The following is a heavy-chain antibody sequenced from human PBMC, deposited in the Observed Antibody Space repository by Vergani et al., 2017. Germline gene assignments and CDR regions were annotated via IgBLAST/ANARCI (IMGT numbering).Heavy chain of an antibody. V-gene: IGHV3-23*01. CDR2: ISGSGGST. CDR1: GFTFNHYA. J-gene: IGHJ6*02. Sequence: EVQLLESGGDLVQPGGSLRLSCAASGFTFNHYAMNWVRQAPGKGLEWVSGISGSGGSTYYAGSVKGRFTISRASSKNTLYLQMTRLCAGDTAVYYCAKSNPRNSGYDYLYYYHAMDVWGQGTTVTVSS. D-gene: IGHD5-12*01. CDR3: AKSNPRNSGYDYLYYYHAMDV.